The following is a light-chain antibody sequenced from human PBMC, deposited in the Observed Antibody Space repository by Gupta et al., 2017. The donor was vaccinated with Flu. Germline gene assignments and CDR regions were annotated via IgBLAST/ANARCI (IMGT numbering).Light chain of an antibody. CDR2: EVS. J-gene: IGLJ3*02. V-gene: IGLV2-14*01. Sequence: QPVLNTPATLCTSPGQSITISCTGTSSDVGGYNYVSWYQQHPGKAPKLMFYEVSNRPSGVSNRFSGSKSGTTASTTISGLQAEDEAYYYCTSYTSSSTPVFGGGTKLTVL. CDR1: SSDVGGYNY. CDR3: TSYTSSSTPV.